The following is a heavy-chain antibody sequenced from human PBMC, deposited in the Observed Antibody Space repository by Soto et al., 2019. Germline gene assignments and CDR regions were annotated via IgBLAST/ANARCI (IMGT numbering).Heavy chain of an antibody. Sequence: PGGSLKISCKGSGYSFTSYWISWVRQMPGKGLEWMGWLDPSHPYTNYSPSFRGHVTISADKYISTAYLQWSSLKASDTAMYYCARHSKDIVVVVVAIYYYYGMDVWGQGTTVTVSS. D-gene: IGHD2-15*01. CDR1: GYSFTSYW. J-gene: IGHJ6*02. CDR3: ARHSKDIVVVVVAIYYYYGMDV. CDR2: LDPSHPYT. V-gene: IGHV5-10-1*01.